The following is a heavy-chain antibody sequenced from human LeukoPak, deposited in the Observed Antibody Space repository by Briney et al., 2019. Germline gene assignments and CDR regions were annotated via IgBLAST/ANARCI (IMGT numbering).Heavy chain of an antibody. CDR1: GFTFSTYA. CDR3: VKDRCDRATCPEV. J-gene: IGHJ4*02. D-gene: IGHD1-14*01. Sequence: GGSLRLSCAASGFTFSTYAMSWVRQAPGEGLEWVSGISNNGDSAYYTDSVKGRFTISRDNPKNTLHLQMSSLRAEDTALYYCVKDRCDRATCPEVWGQGTLVTVSS. CDR2: ISNNGDSA. V-gene: IGHV3-23*01.